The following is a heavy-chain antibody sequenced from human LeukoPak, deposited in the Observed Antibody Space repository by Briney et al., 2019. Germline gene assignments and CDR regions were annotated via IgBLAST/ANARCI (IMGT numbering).Heavy chain of an antibody. CDR1: GYSFTNYW. CDR3: ARKNPTALRNNWFDP. J-gene: IGHJ5*02. V-gene: IGHV5-51*01. Sequence: GAYLKISCKGSGYSFTNYWIAWVRQMPGKGLEWMGAINPGGSHIRYSPSFQGQVTISTDKSISTAYLQWSSLKASDTAIYYCARKNPTALRNNWFDPWGQGTLVTVSS. CDR2: INPGGSHI. D-gene: IGHD5-18*01.